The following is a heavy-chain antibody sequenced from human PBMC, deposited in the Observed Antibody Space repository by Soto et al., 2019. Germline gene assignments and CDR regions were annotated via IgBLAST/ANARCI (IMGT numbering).Heavy chain of an antibody. CDR3: AKDATESSSWSEYFDF. Sequence: GGSLRLSCAASGFTFNHYAVSLVRQAPGKGLEWVSGISGDASTTYYADSVKGRFTISRDNSKNANTLYLQMNSLRAEDTALYYCAKDATESSSWSEYFDFWGQGTLVTVSS. V-gene: IGHV3-23*01. D-gene: IGHD6-13*01. CDR2: ISGDASTT. J-gene: IGHJ4*02. CDR1: GFTFNHYA.